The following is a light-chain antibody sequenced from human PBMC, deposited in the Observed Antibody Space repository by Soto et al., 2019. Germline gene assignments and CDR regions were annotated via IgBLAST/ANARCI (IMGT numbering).Light chain of an antibody. CDR1: NIGSKS. J-gene: IGLJ1*01. V-gene: IGLV3-21*02. Sequence: SYERNHPPSLSVPPGQSARITCGGNNIGSKSVHWYQQKPGQAPVLVVYDDSDRPSGIPERFSGSNSGNTATLTISRVEAGDEADYYCQVWDSSSDHYVFGTGTRSPS. CDR2: DDS. CDR3: QVWDSSSDHYV.